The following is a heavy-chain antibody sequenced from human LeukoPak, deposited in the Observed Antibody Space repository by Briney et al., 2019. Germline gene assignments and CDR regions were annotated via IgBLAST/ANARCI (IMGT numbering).Heavy chain of an antibody. J-gene: IGHJ2*01. CDR1: GFNFNNYA. CDR3: AKATGDWYFDL. Sequence: GGSLRLSCAGSGFNFNNYAMHWVRQAPGKGLEWLSGISWNSGTRGYVDSVKGRFTITRDNAKNSLYLQMNSLRPDDTALYYCAKATGDWYFDLWGRGTLVTVSS. V-gene: IGHV3-9*01. CDR2: ISWNSGTR. D-gene: IGHD7-27*01.